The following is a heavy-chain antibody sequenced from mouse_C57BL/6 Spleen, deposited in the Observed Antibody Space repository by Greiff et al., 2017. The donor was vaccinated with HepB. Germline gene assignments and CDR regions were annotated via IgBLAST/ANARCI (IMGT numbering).Heavy chain of an antibody. V-gene: IGHV5-4*01. CDR3: ARDLPAPRFPAWFAY. Sequence: EVQVVESGGGLVKPGGSLKLSCAASGFTFSSYAMSWVRQTPEKRLEWVATISDGGSYTYYPDNVKGRFTISRDNAKNNLYLQMSHLKSEDTAMYYCARDLPAPRFPAWFAYWGQGTLVTVSA. CDR1: GFTFSSYA. J-gene: IGHJ3*01. CDR2: ISDGGSYT.